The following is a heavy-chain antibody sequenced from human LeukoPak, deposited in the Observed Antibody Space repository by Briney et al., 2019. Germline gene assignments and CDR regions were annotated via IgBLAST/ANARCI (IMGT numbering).Heavy chain of an antibody. J-gene: IGHJ4*02. CDR2: IKQDGSEK. CDR1: GFTFSNYW. D-gene: IGHD2-15*01. Sequence: GGSLRLSCAASGFTFSNYWMIWVRQAPGKGLEWVGNIKQDGSEKRYADSVRGRFTISRDNAQTPLYLQMNSLRAEDTAVYYCARAEIDCSGGSCYSYYFDYWGQGTLVTVSS. CDR3: ARAEIDCSGGSCYSYYFDY. V-gene: IGHV3-7*05.